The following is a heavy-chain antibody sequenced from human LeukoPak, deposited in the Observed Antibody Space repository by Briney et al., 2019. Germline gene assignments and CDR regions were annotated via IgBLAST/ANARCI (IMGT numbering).Heavy chain of an antibody. Sequence: SETLSLTCTVSGGSISSGDYYWSWIRQPPGKGLEWIGYIYYSGSTYYNPSLKSRVTISVDTSKNQFPLKLSSVTAADTAVYYCARAGSGWYDYYYYYMDVWGKGTTVTVSS. J-gene: IGHJ6*03. CDR2: IYYSGST. CDR1: GGSISSGDYY. V-gene: IGHV4-30-4*08. D-gene: IGHD6-19*01. CDR3: ARAGSGWYDYYYYYMDV.